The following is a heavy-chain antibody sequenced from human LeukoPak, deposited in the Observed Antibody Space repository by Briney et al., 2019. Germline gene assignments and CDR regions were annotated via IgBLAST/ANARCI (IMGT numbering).Heavy chain of an antibody. CDR1: GYTFTAYY. V-gene: IGHV1-2*02. CDR3: ARDSRGFSVDP. Sequence: ASVKVSCKASGYTFTAYYMHWVRQAPGQGLEWMGWINPNSGVTNYAQKFQGGVTMTRYTSISTAYMELSRLTSDDTAMYYCARDSRGFSVDPWGQGTLVTVSS. D-gene: IGHD2-15*01. J-gene: IGHJ5*02. CDR2: INPNSGVT.